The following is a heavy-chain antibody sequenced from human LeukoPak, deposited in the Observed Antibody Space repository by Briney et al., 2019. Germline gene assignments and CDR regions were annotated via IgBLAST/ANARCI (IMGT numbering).Heavy chain of an antibody. CDR1: GGFTSSYY. CDR3: ARGPTYYFDY. CDR2: IYYSGST. V-gene: IGHV4-59*01. Sequence: SETLSLTCTVSGGFTSSYYWSWIRQPPGKGLEWIGYIYYSGSTNYNPSLKSRVTISVDTSKNQFSLKLSSVTAADTAVYYCARGPTYYFDYWGQGTLVTVSS. J-gene: IGHJ4*02.